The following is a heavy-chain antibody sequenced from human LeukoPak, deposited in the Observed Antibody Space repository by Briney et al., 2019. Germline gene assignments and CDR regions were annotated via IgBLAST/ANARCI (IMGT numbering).Heavy chain of an antibody. CDR3: ARCHDMLYAFEI. CDR2: IYYSGST. V-gene: IGHV4-59*01. Sequence: SETLSLTCTVSGGSISSYYWSWIRQPPGKGLEWIGYIYYSGSTNYNPSLKSRVTISVDTSKNQFSLKLSSVTAADTAVYYCARCHDMLYAFEIWGKGKMVPVSS. J-gene: IGHJ3*02. CDR1: GGSISSYY. D-gene: IGHD3-9*01.